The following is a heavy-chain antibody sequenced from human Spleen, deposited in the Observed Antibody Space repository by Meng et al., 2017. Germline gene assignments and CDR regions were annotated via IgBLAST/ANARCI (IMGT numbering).Heavy chain of an antibody. J-gene: IGHJ4*02. D-gene: IGHD4-17*01. CDR3: ARDDYGAFDY. CDR1: GDSVSSNSAA. V-gene: IGHV6-1*01. CDR2: TYYRSKWYK. Sequence: QVQRQQSGPGLVKPSQTRSLPCAISGDSVSSNSAALDRIRQSPSRGLEWLARTYYRSKWYKDYAESVKSRITINPDTSKNQFSLQLNSVTPEDTAVYYCARDDYGAFDYWGQGTLVTVSS.